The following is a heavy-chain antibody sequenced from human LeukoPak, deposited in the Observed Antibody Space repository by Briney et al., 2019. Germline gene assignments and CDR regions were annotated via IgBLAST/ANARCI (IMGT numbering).Heavy chain of an antibody. CDR1: GASIGSNY. V-gene: IGHV4-4*07. J-gene: IGHJ4*02. D-gene: IGHD1-26*01. Sequence: KASETLSLTCTVSGASIGSNYWSWIRQPAGKGLEWIGRMYTSGNTHYSPSLKSRVTMSVDTSKNQFSLNLTSVTAADTAVYYCANGANSGSYFEDWGQGTLVTVSS. CDR3: ANGANSGSYFED. CDR2: MYTSGNT.